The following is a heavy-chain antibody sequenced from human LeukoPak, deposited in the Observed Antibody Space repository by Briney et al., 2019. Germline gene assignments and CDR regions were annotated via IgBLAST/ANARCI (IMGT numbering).Heavy chain of an antibody. CDR1: GFTFNNYF. J-gene: IGHJ4*02. Sequence: GGSLRLSCAASGFTFNNYFMTWVRQPPGKGLEWVSSISGSGGNTYFADSVKGRFTISRDNSKNTLYLQMNSLRAEDTAVYYCAKVGLRLGGDYWGQGTLVTVSS. CDR2: ISGSGGNT. CDR3: AKVGLRLGGDY. V-gene: IGHV3-23*01. D-gene: IGHD4-17*01.